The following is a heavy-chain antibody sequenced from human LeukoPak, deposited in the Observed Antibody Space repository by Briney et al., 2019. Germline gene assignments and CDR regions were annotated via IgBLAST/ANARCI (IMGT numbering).Heavy chain of an antibody. CDR2: IYYSGST. CDR1: GGSISSSSYY. D-gene: IGHD2-15*01. CDR3: ATFRLLRGRRDYYYMDV. Sequence: SETLSLTCTVSGGSISSSSYYWGWIRQPPGKGLEWIGSIYYSGSTYYNPSLKSRVTISVDTSKNQFSLKLSSVTAADTAVYYCATFRLLRGRRDYYYMDVWGKGTTVTVSS. J-gene: IGHJ6*03. V-gene: IGHV4-39*07.